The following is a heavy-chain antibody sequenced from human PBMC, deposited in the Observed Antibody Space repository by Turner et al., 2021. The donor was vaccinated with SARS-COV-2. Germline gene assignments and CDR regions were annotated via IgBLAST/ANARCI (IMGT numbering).Heavy chain of an antibody. CDR1: GFMFNRFG. J-gene: IGHJ4*02. CDR3: ARDGSGYYDSSGYFDH. D-gene: IGHD3-22*01. CDR2: IVNSGGET. Sequence: EVQLLESGGGLVQPGGSLRLSCTASGFMFNRFGMGWVRQAPGKGLEWVSGIVNSGGETWNADSVKGRFTSSRDNAMNTLYLQMNNLRVEDTAVYYCARDGSGYYDSSGYFDHWGQGTLVTVSS. V-gene: IGHV3-23*01.